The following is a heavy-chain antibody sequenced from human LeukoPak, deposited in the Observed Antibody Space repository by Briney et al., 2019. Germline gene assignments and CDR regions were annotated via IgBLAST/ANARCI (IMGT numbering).Heavy chain of an antibody. D-gene: IGHD6-19*01. J-gene: IGHJ4*02. CDR1: GFTFSSYE. CDR3: ARGHIAVAGTFDY. Sequence: GGSLRLSCAASGFTFSSYEMNWVRQAPGKGVGWVSYIIRSGSTIYYADSVKGGCTLSRDNAQSSLYLQMNSLRAEDTDVYYCARGHIAVAGTFDYWGQGTLVTVSS. V-gene: IGHV3-48*03. CDR2: IIRSGSTI.